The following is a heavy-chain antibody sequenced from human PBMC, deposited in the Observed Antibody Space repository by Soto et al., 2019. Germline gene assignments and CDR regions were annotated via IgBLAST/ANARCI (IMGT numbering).Heavy chain of an antibody. CDR1: GFTFNNYA. CDR3: GKGNSKWGTGDTFDI. J-gene: IGHJ3*02. V-gene: IGHV3-23*01. D-gene: IGHD7-27*01. CDR2: ISGTGGST. Sequence: EVQLLESGGGVVQPGGSLRLSCAASGFTFNNYALNWVRQAPGKGLEWVSSISGTGGSTFYAGSAKGRFTISRDNSENPLLLQRTRVRAEDTAVYYCGKGNSKWGTGDTFDIWGQGTMVTFSS.